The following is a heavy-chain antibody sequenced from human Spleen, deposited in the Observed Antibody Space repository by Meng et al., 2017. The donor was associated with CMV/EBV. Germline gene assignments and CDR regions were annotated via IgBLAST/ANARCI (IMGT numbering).Heavy chain of an antibody. J-gene: IGHJ4*02. CDR1: GYSFTSYW. Sequence: GEPGEEVKKPGASLKISCKGSGYSFTSYWIGWVRQMPGKGLEWMGIIYPGDSDTRYSPSFQGQVTISADKSISTAYLQWSSLKASDTAMYYCARRSYSSGWYLGTGFDYWGQGTLVTVSS. CDR3: ARRSYSSGWYLGTGFDY. D-gene: IGHD6-19*01. V-gene: IGHV5-51*03. CDR2: IYPGDSDT.